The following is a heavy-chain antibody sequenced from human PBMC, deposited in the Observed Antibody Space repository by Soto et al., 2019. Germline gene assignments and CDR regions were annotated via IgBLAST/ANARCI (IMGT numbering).Heavy chain of an antibody. J-gene: IGHJ6*03. D-gene: IGHD2-2*02. CDR2: ISSSGSTI. CDR1: GFTFSDYY. V-gene: IGHV3-11*01. CDR3: ARGDCSSTSCYTYYYYMDV. Sequence: NPGGSLRLSCAASGFTFSDYYMSWIRQAPGKGLEWVSYISSSGSTIYYADSVKGRFTISRDNAKNSLYLQMNSLRAEDTAVYYCARGDCSSTSCYTYYYYMDVWGKGTTVTVSS.